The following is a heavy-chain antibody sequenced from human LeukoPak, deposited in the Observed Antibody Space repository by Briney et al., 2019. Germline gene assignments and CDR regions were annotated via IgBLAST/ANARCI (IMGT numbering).Heavy chain of an antibody. CDR2: IRYDGSNK. V-gene: IGHV3-30*02. Sequence: PGGSLRLSCAASGFTFSSYGMHWVRQAPGKGLEWVAFIRYDGSNKYYADSVKGRFTISRDNSKNTLYLQMNSLRAEDTAVYYCAKDPTMVRGVIITSYYYYMDVWGKGTTVTISS. CDR3: AKDPTMVRGVIITSYYYYMDV. J-gene: IGHJ6*03. D-gene: IGHD3-10*01. CDR1: GFTFSSYG.